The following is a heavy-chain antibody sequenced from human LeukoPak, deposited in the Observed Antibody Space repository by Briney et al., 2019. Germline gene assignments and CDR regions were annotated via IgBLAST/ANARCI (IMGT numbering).Heavy chain of an antibody. V-gene: IGHV3-53*01. CDR1: GFTFSSNY. D-gene: IGHD7-27*01. Sequence: GGSLRLSCAVSGFTFSSNYMSWVRQAPGKGLEWVSVIYSGGTTYYADSVKGRFTISRDNSKNTVYLQMNSLRVEDTAVYYCARAPNRAYYMDVWGKGTTVTVSS. J-gene: IGHJ6*03. CDR2: IYSGGTT. CDR3: ARAPNRAYYMDV.